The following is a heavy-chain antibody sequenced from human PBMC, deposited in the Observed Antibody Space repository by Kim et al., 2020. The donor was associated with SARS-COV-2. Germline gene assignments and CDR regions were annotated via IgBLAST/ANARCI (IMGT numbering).Heavy chain of an antibody. V-gene: IGHV3-74*01. J-gene: IGHJ4*02. D-gene: IGHD3-16*01. CDR3: ARDLAKGG. Sequence: DSRYTGYADSVKGRFISSRDNAKNTLYLQINSLTDEDTAVYYCARDLAKGGWGQGILVTVSS. CDR2: DSRYT.